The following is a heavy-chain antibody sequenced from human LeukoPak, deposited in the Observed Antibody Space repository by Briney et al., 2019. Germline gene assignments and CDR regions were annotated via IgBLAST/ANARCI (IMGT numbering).Heavy chain of an antibody. J-gene: IGHJ3*02. D-gene: IGHD1-26*01. Sequence: SETLSLTCTVSGGSISSYYWSWIRQPPGKGLEWIGYIYYSGSTNYNPSLKSRVTISVDTSKNQFSLKLSSVTAADTAVYYCARDTVSGSYPPDAFDIWGQGTMVTVSS. CDR2: IYYSGST. V-gene: IGHV4-59*12. CDR3: ARDTVSGSYPPDAFDI. CDR1: GGSISSYY.